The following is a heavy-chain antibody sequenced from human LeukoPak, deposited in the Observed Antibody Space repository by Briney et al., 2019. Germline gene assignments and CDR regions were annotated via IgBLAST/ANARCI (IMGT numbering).Heavy chain of an antibody. CDR1: GFTFNTNA. V-gene: IGHV3-23*01. CDR2: ISGRTGGT. CDR3: AKCGNSGCHLIDY. D-gene: IGHD5-12*01. Sequence: QSGGSLRLSCAASGFTFNTNAMSWVRQAPGKGLEWVSAISGRTGGTYYADSVKGRFTIPRDNSKSTLYLQMDSLRAEDTAVYYCAKCGNSGCHLIDYWGQGTLVTVSS. J-gene: IGHJ4*02.